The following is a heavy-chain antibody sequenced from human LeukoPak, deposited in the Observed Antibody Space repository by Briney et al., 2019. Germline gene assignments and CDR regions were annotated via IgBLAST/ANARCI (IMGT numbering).Heavy chain of an antibody. Sequence: SETLSFTCTVSGGSISSGSYYWIWIRQPAGKRLEWIGRIYTSGSTNYNPSLKSRVTISVDTSKNQFSLKLSSVTAADTAVYYCAREMALRLGELSYLLKFDPWGQGTLLTVSS. V-gene: IGHV4-61*02. CDR3: AREMALRLGELSYLLKFDP. CDR2: IYTSGST. D-gene: IGHD3-16*02. CDR1: GGSISSGSYY. J-gene: IGHJ5*02.